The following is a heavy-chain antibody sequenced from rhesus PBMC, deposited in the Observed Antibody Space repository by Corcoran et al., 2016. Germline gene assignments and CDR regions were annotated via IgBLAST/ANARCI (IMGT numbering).Heavy chain of an antibody. J-gene: IGHJ4*01. CDR2: ISGSGGST. V-gene: IGHV4-160*01. D-gene: IGHD3-3*01. CDR1: GGSISSNY. Sequence: QVQLQESGPGLVKPSETLSLTCAVSGGSISSNYWSWFRQPPGKGMEWIGGISGSGGSTDYNPSLKSRVTISTDTSKNQFSLKLSSVTAADTAVYYCARGGTIFGLVKYYFDYWGQGVLVTVSS. CDR3: ARGGTIFGLVKYYFDY.